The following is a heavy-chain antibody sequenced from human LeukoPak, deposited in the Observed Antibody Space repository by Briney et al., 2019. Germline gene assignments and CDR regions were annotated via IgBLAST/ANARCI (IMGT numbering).Heavy chain of an antibody. CDR1: GFTFSSYA. V-gene: IGHV3-30-3*01. CDR2: ISYDGSNK. J-gene: IGHJ3*02. CDR3: AREDSSGSRDALDI. Sequence: PGGSLRLSCAASGFTFSSYAMHWVRQAPGKGLGWVAVISYDGSNKYYADSVKGRFTISRDNSKNTLYLQMNSLRAEDTAVYYCAREDSSGSRDALDIWGQGTMVTVSS. D-gene: IGHD6-19*01.